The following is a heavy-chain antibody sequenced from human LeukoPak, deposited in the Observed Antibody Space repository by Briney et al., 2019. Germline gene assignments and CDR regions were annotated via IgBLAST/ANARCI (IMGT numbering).Heavy chain of an antibody. CDR1: GGSPTGSD. V-gene: IGHV4-59*01. Sequence: PSETLSPTRTVSGGSPTGSDWSWSRQSPGTGLKYIACMYNSGSTNYNPSLKSRVTISIVTSKNQFSLKLSSLTAADTAIYYCARGIESYGDYGYWGQGILVTVSS. J-gene: IGHJ4*02. CDR2: MYNSGST. CDR3: ARGIESYGDYGY. D-gene: IGHD4-17*01.